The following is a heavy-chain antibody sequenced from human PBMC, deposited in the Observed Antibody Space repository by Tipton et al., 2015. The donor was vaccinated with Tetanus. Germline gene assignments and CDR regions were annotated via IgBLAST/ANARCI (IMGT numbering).Heavy chain of an antibody. Sequence: LSLTCTVSGGSISSYYWTWIRQPPGRGLEWIGYVHYSGSTNYSPSLRSRVTRSVDTSKNQFSLKLNSVTAADTAVYYCARIGWLQQNKPAFDIWGQGTVVPVSS. V-gene: IGHV4-59*01. J-gene: IGHJ3*02. CDR1: GGSISSYY. CDR2: VHYSGST. D-gene: IGHD6-19*01. CDR3: ARIGWLQQNKPAFDI.